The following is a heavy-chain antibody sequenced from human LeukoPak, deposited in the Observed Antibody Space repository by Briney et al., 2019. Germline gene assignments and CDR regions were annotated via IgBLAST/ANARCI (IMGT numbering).Heavy chain of an antibody. CDR2: IIPIFGTA. V-gene: IGHV1-69*13. Sequence: ASVKVSCKASGYTFTGYYMHWVRQAPGQGLEWMGGIIPIFGTANYAQKFQGRVTITADESTSTAYMELSSLRSEDTAVYYCAREGKNDYDFWSGSYYFDYWGQGTLVTVSS. CDR3: AREGKNDYDFWSGSYYFDY. J-gene: IGHJ4*02. D-gene: IGHD3-3*01. CDR1: GYTFTGYY.